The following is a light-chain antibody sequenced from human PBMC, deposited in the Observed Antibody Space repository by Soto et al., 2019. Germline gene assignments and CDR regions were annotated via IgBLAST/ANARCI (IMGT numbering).Light chain of an antibody. J-gene: IGKJ1*01. CDR3: QQRSNWPPWT. CDR2: DAS. CDR1: QSVSSY. Sequence: IVLTQSPATLALSPGEGANLSCRASQSVSSYLAWYQQKPGQAPRLLIYDASNRATGIPARFSGSGSGTDFTLTISSLEPEDFAVYYCQQRSNWPPWTFGQGTKVDIK. V-gene: IGKV3-11*01.